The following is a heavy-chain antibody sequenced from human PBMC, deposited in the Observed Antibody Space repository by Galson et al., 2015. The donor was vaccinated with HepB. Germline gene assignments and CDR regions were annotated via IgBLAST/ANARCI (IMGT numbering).Heavy chain of an antibody. CDR3: ARQGGSNSGAFGI. CDR2: IYPGDSDI. Sequence: QSGAEVKKPGESLKISCRGSGYRFTSYWIGWVCQMPGKGLEWLGIIYPGDSDIRYSPAFQGQVTISADKSISTAYLQWSSLKASDTAMYYCARQGGSNSGAFGIWGQGTMVTVSS. V-gene: IGHV5-51*01. CDR1: GYRFTSYW. J-gene: IGHJ3*02. D-gene: IGHD1-26*01.